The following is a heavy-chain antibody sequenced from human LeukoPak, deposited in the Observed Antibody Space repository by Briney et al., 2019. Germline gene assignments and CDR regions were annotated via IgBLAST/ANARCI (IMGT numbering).Heavy chain of an antibody. Sequence: SVKVSCKASGGTFSSYAISWVRQAPGQVLEWMGRIIPIFGIANYAQKFQGRVTITADKSTSTAYMELSSLRSEDTAVYYCASTYSGSYGENAFAIWGQGTMVTVSS. CDR3: ASTYSGSYGENAFAI. D-gene: IGHD1-26*01. CDR1: GGTFSSYA. J-gene: IGHJ3*02. V-gene: IGHV1-69*04. CDR2: IIPIFGIA.